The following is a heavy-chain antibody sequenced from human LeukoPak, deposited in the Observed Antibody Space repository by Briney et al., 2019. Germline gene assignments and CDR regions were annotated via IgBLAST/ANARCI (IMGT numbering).Heavy chain of an antibody. CDR3: ARAFGLTDY. Sequence: GSLRLSCAASGFPFSDYYMNWIRQAPGRGLEWVSYISSSSSTIYYADSVKGRFTISRDNAKNSLYLQMNSLRDEDTAVYYCARAFGLTDYWGQGTLVTVSS. D-gene: IGHD3/OR15-3a*01. J-gene: IGHJ4*02. CDR1: GFPFSDYY. CDR2: ISSSSSTI. V-gene: IGHV3-48*02.